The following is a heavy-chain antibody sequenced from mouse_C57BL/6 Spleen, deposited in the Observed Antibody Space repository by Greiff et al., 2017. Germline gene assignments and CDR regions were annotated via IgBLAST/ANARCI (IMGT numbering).Heavy chain of an antibody. CDR1: GYAFSSYW. J-gene: IGHJ2*01. V-gene: IGHV1-80*01. Sequence: QVQLQQSGAELVKPGASVKISCKASGYAFSSYWMNWVKQRPGKGLEWIGQIYPGDGDTNYNGKFKGKATLTADKSSSTAYMQLSSLTSDDSAVYFCAREYYYGSSLYFDYWGQGTTLTVSS. D-gene: IGHD1-1*01. CDR3: AREYYYGSSLYFDY. CDR2: IYPGDGDT.